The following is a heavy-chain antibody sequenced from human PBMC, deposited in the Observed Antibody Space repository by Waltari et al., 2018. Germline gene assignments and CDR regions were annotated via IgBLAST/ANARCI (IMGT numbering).Heavy chain of an antibody. CDR2: ISPICGTA. V-gene: IGHV1-69*05. J-gene: IGHJ3*02. CDR1: GGTFSSYA. CDR3: ARRATASAFDI. Sequence: QVQLVQSGAEVKKPGSSVKVSCKASGGTFSSYAISWVRQARGQGLEWMGGISPICGTANYEQKFQGRGTITTDEATSTAYMELSSLRSEDTAVYYWARRATASAFDIWGQGTMVTVSS.